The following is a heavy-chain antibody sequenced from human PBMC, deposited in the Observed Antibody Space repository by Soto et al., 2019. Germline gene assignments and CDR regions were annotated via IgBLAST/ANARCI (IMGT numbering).Heavy chain of an antibody. CDR3: VREADIGYGHEIEH. J-gene: IGHJ1*01. D-gene: IGHD2-15*01. V-gene: IGHV4-59*01. CDR1: GVSISSYY. CDR2: NYYSGTT. Sequence: LSRTCAVSGVSISSYYWSWIRQPPGKGLERIGYNYYSGTTNYNPSLKSRVTISVYTSKNQFFLRLTSVTAADTPVYNRVREADIGYGHEIEHWGRGTLITVAS.